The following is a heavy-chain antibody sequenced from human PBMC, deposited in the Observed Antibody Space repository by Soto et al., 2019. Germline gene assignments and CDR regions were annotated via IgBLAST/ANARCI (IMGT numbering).Heavy chain of an antibody. D-gene: IGHD3-9*01. J-gene: IGHJ5*02. CDR2: LNPTAGRT. V-gene: IGHV1-46*01. Sequence: GASVKVSCKTSGYSFTTYLMHWVRQAPGQGLEWMGILNPTAGRTSYSEKFQGRVTMTSDASTSTAYMELTSLRSDDTAVYYCARAVRGGLTVVTPGSWGQGTLVSVYS. CDR1: GYSFTTYL. CDR3: ARAVRGGLTVVTPGS.